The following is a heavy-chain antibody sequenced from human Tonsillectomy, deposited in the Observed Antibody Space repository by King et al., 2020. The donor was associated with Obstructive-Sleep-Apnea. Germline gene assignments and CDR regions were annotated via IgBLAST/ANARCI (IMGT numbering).Heavy chain of an antibody. CDR1: GFTFPNYP. D-gene: IGHD6-19*01. V-gene: IGHV3-30*04. CDR3: AREGHSSGRAGAFDY. Sequence: VQLVVFGGGVVQPGGSLRLSCAASGFTFPNYPTHWVREGPGRGPEWVTGISTDGNALHYLGVVKGRFTLSRHNYKNTLYQQMSSLRGDDTAVYYCAREGHSSGRAGAFDYWAQGTLVTVSS. J-gene: IGHJ4*02. CDR2: ISTDGNAL.